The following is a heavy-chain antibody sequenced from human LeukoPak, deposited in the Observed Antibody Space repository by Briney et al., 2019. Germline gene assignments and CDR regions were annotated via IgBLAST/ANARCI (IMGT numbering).Heavy chain of an antibody. CDR2: IIPIFGTA. CDR1: GGTFSSYA. Sequence: GASVKVSCKASGGTFSSYAISWVRQAPGQGLEWMGGIIPIFGTANYAQKFQGRVTITADESTSTAYMELSSLRSEDTAVYYCASEGYSYGYYEGYYFDYWGQGTLVTVSS. J-gene: IGHJ4*02. CDR3: ASEGYSYGYYEGYYFDY. V-gene: IGHV1-69*01. D-gene: IGHD5-18*01.